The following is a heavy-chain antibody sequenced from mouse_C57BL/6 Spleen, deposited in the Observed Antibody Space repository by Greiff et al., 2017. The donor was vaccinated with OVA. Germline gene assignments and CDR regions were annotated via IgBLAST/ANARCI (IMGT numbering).Heavy chain of an antibody. CDR2: IYPGSGST. D-gene: IGHD2-1*01. CDR1: GYTFTSYR. J-gene: IGHJ4*01. CDR3: ARGEGNGEDCAMDY. Sequence: QVQLQQPGAELVKPGASVKMSCKASGYTFTSYRITWVKQRPGQGLEWIGEIYPGSGSTNYNEKFKSKATLTVDTSSSTAYMQLSSLTSEDSAVYYWARGEGNGEDCAMDYWGQGTSVTVSS. V-gene: IGHV1-55*01.